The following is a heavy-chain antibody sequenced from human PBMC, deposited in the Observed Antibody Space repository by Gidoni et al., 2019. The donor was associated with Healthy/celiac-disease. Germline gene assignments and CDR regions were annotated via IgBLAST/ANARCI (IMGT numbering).Heavy chain of an antibody. CDR1: GFTFSSYG. CDR3: AKDLVKISGSYYKLGYYYYYYGMDV. CDR2: ISYDGSNK. Sequence: QVQLVESGGGVVQPGRSLRLSCAASGFTFSSYGMHWVRQAPGKGLEWVEVISYDGSNKYYADSVKGRFTISRDNSKNTLYLQMNSLRAEDTAVYYCAKDLVKISGSYYKLGYYYYYYGMDVWGQGTTVTVSS. D-gene: IGHD3-10*01. V-gene: IGHV3-30*18. J-gene: IGHJ6*02.